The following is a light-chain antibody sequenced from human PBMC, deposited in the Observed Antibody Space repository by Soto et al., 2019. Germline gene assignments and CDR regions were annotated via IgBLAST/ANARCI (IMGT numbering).Light chain of an antibody. J-gene: IGLJ1*01. CDR1: SSNIGRNT. CDR3: AAWADSLSGEV. CDR2: SND. Sequence: QSALTQPPSASGTPGQRVTISCSGSSSNIGRNTVNWYQQVPGTAPKLLIYSNDQRPSGVPDRFSGSKSGTSASLAISGLRSEDEADYYCAAWADSLSGEVFGTGTKVTVL. V-gene: IGLV1-44*01.